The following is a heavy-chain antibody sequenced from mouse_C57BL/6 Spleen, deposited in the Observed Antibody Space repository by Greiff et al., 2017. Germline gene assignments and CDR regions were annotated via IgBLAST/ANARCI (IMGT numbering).Heavy chain of an antibody. CDR2: ILPGSGST. Sequence: QVQLQQSGAELMKPGASVKPSCKATGYTFTGYWIAWVKQRPGHGLEWIGEILPGSGSTNYNEKFKGKATFTADTSSNTAYMQLSSLTTEDSAIYYCARRGKDYDGAYYFDYWGQGSTLTVSS. D-gene: IGHD2-4*01. CDR3: ARRGKDYDGAYYFDY. V-gene: IGHV1-9*01. CDR1: GYTFTGYW. J-gene: IGHJ2*01.